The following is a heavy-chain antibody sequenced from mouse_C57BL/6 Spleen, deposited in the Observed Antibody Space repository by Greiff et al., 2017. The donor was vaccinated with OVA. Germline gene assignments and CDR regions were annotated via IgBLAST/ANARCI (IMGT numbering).Heavy chain of an antibody. CDR1: GYTFTSYW. D-gene: IGHD2-5*01. V-gene: IGHV1-64*01. CDR2: IHPNSGST. Sequence: VQLQQPGAELVKPVASVKLSCKASGYTFTSYWMHWVKQRPGQGLEWIGMIHPNSGSTNYNEKFKSKATLTVDKSSSTAYMQLSSLTSEDSAVYYCARGAYYSNSYYFDYWGQGTTLTVSS. J-gene: IGHJ2*01. CDR3: ARGAYYSNSYYFDY.